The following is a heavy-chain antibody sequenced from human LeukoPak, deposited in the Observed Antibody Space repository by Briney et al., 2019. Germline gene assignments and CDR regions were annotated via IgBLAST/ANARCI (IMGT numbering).Heavy chain of an antibody. D-gene: IGHD6-13*01. V-gene: IGHV3-9*01. CDR3: AKDGPVSHSSSWLFDY. J-gene: IGHJ4*02. CDR2: ISWNSGSI. Sequence: GGSLRLSCAASGFTFDDYAMHWVRQAPGKGLEWVSGISWNSGSIGYADSVKGRFTISRDNAKNSLYLQMNSLRAEDTALYYCAKDGPVSHSSSWLFDYWGQGTLVTVSS. CDR1: GFTFDDYA.